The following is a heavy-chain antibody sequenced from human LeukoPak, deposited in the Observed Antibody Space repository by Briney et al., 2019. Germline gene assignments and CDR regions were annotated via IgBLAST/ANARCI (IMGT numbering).Heavy chain of an antibody. CDR2: IYPGDSDT. CDR3: ASGLITIFGVAPGAFDI. Sequence: GESLKISCKGSGYSFTSYWIGWVRQMPGKGLEWMGIIYPGDSDTRYSPSFQGQVTISADKSIGTAYLQWSSLKASDTAMYYCASGLITIFGVAPGAFDIWGQGTMVTVSS. J-gene: IGHJ3*02. CDR1: GYSFTSYW. V-gene: IGHV5-51*01. D-gene: IGHD3-3*01.